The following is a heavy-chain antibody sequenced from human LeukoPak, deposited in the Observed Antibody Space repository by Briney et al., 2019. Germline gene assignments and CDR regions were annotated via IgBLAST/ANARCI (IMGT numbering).Heavy chain of an antibody. CDR1: GGSISSGSYY. D-gene: IGHD6-19*01. CDR3: AREGRGYSSLDWFDP. J-gene: IGHJ5*02. V-gene: IGHV4-61*02. Sequence: SQTLPLTCTVSGGSISSGSYYWSWIRQPAGKGLEWIGRIYTSGSTNYNPSLKSRVTISVDTSKNQFSLKLSSVTAADTAVYYRAREGRGYSSLDWFDPWGQGTLVTVSS. CDR2: IYTSGST.